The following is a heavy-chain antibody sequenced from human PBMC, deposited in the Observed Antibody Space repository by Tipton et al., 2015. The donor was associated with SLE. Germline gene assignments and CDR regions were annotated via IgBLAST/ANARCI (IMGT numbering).Heavy chain of an antibody. CDR2: ISYTGNT. V-gene: IGHV4-59*11. Sequence: TLSLTCTVSGDSISSHYWSWIRQPPGKGLEWIGYISYTGNTNYNPSLKSRVTMSVDTSKNQFSLKLNSVTAADTAVYYCARRRFQSASDYWGQGTLVSVSS. D-gene: IGHD2-21*01. CDR1: GDSISSHY. J-gene: IGHJ4*02. CDR3: ARRRFQSASDY.